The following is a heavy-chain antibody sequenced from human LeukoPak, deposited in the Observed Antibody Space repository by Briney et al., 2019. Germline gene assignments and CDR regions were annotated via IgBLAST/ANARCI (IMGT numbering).Heavy chain of an antibody. CDR2: INSSGGTT. V-gene: IGHV3-23*01. CDR1: GFAFSTYA. CDR3: AKDRGY. Sequence: GGSLRLSCAASGFAFSTYAMTWVRQAPGKGLEWVSDINSSGGTTNYADSVEGRFTISRDNSKNTLYLQMNSLRAEDTAVYYCAKDRGYWGQGTLVTVSS. J-gene: IGHJ4*02.